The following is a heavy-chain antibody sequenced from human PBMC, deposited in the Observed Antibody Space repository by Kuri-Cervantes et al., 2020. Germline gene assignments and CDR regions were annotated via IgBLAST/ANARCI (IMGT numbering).Heavy chain of an antibody. Sequence: GGSLRLSCAASGFTFDDYAMHWVRQAPGKGLEWVSGISWNSGSIGYADSVKGRFTISRDNSKNTLYLQMNSLRAEDTAVYYCARERFRAYEGTYENWGQGTLVTVSS. CDR3: ARERFRAYEGTYEN. D-gene: IGHD1-1*01. CDR2: ISWNSGSI. CDR1: GFTFDDYA. V-gene: IGHV3-9*01. J-gene: IGHJ4*02.